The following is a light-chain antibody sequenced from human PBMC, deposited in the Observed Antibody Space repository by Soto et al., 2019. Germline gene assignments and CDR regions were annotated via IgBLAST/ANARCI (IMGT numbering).Light chain of an antibody. Sequence: EIVLTQSPATLSVSPGDRATLSCRASQGIKNYLAWFQQKPGQAPRLLIYDASNRATGIPVRFSGSGSGTDFTLTISRLEPEDFAVYYCQQYGSSGTFGQGTKVDIK. CDR2: DAS. V-gene: IGKV3-20*01. J-gene: IGKJ1*01. CDR1: QGIKNY. CDR3: QQYGSSGT.